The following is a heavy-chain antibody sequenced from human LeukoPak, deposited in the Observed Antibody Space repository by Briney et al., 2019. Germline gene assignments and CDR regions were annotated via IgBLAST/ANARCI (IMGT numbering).Heavy chain of an antibody. D-gene: IGHD4-17*01. CDR3: ANPPTETYGDPYYFDY. V-gene: IGHV3-23*01. CDR1: GFTFSSYA. J-gene: IGHJ4*02. CDR2: ISGSGGGT. Sequence: PGGSLRLSCAASGFTFSSYAMSWVRQAPGKGLEWVSAISGSGGGTYYADSVKGRFTISRDNSKNTLYLQMNSLRAEDTAVYYCANPPTETYGDPYYFDYWGQGTLVTVSS.